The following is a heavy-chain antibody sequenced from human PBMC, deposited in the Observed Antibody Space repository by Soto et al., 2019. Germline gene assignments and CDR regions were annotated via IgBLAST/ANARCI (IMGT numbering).Heavy chain of an antibody. Sequence: GASVKVSCKVSRYTLTELSIHWVRQDPGEGLEWMGGFDLENGETIYAQRFQGRVTMTEESSADTPYMELSSLRSEDTAVYYCAIEVRCSNHFDHRGQGTMVTVSS. V-gene: IGHV1-24*01. CDR3: AIEVRCSNHFDH. CDR2: FDLENGET. J-gene: IGHJ4*02. CDR1: RYTLTELS. D-gene: IGHD3-10*01.